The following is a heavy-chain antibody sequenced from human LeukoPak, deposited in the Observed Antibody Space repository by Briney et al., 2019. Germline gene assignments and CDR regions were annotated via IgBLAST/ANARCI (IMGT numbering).Heavy chain of an antibody. J-gene: IGHJ5*02. CDR1: GFTFSTYW. CDR3: ARVGVATSYYSWFDP. D-gene: IGHD2-21*01. CDR2: IKQDGSEK. Sequence: GGSLRLSCAASGFTFSTYWMSWVRQAPGKGLEWVANIKQDGSEKYYVDSVRGRFTISRDNAKNSLYLQMNSLRGEDTAVYYCARVGVATSYYSWFDPWGQGTLVTVSS. V-gene: IGHV3-7*05.